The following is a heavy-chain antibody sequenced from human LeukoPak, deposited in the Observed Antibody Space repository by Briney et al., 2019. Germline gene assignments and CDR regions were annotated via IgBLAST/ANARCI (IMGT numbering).Heavy chain of an antibody. CDR1: GFTFSSYW. CDR3: ARRSGSYPSYYYYYYMDV. D-gene: IGHD3-10*01. J-gene: IGHJ6*03. V-gene: IGHV3-7*01. CDR2: IKQDGSEK. Sequence: PGGSLRLSCAGSGFTFSSYWMSWVRQAPGKGLEWVANIKQDGSEKYYVDSVKGRFTISRDNAKNSLYLQMNSLRAEDTAVYYCARRSGSYPSYYYYYYMDVWGKGTTVTISS.